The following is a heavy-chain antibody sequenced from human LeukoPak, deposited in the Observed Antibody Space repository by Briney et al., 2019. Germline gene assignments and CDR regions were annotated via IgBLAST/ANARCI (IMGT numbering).Heavy chain of an antibody. D-gene: IGHD6-13*01. Sequence: GGSLRVSCAASGFTFNSYWMHWVRQAPGKGLVWVSRINSDGSSTSYADSVKGRFTISRDNAKNTLYLQMNSPRAEDTAVYYCAREGVWRQQLVDYYYGMDVWGQGTTVTVSS. V-gene: IGHV3-74*01. J-gene: IGHJ6*02. CDR3: AREGVWRQQLVDYYYGMDV. CDR1: GFTFNSYW. CDR2: INSDGSST.